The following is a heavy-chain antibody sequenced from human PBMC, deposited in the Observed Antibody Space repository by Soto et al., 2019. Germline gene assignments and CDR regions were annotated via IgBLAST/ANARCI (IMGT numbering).Heavy chain of an antibody. J-gene: IGHJ4*02. CDR1: GFTFSDHY. CDR2: SRNRGNSYTT. CDR3: AKTTYGSASYYFDS. Sequence: EVQLVESGGGLVQPGGSLRLSCAASGFTFSDHYMDWVRQAPGKGLEWVGRSRNRGNSYTTEYVASVKGRFIISRDASNNLLYLQMNSLESEDTAVYFCAKTTYGSASYYFDSWGQGTLVTVSS. D-gene: IGHD3-10*01. V-gene: IGHV3-72*01.